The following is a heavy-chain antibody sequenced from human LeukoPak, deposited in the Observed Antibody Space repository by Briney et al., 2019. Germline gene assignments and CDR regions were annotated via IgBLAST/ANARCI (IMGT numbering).Heavy chain of an antibody. CDR1: GDSISSGSYY. D-gene: IGHD6-6*01. CDR3: ARTSIAAPLSENYFDY. V-gene: IGHV4-61*02. J-gene: IGHJ4*02. Sequence: SETLSLTCTVSGDSISSGSYYWSWIRQPAGKGLEWIGRIYTSGSTNYNPSLKSRVTISVDTSKNQFSLKLSSVTAADTAVYYCARTSIAAPLSENYFDYWGQGTLVTVSS. CDR2: IYTSGST.